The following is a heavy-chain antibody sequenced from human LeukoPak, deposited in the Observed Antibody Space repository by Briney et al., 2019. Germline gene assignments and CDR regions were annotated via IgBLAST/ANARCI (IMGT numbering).Heavy chain of an antibody. Sequence: SETLSLTCTVSGGSVSSGSHYWSWIPQPPGKVLEWIGYIYYSGSTNYNPSLKSRVTISVDTSKNQFSLKLSSVTAADTAVYYCAKNAGYSSSGIDYWGQGTLVTVSS. CDR1: GGSVSSGSHY. D-gene: IGHD6-13*01. V-gene: IGHV4-61*01. CDR3: AKNAGYSSSGIDY. CDR2: IYYSGST. J-gene: IGHJ4*02.